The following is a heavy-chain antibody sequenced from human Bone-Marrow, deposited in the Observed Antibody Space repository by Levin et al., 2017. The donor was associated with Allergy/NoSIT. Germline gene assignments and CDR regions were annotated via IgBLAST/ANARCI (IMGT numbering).Heavy chain of an antibody. CDR3: AGLSYYTSGIYNDDDN. CDR1: GYNFPSYW. V-gene: IGHV5-10-1*01. CDR2: IDPSESYT. D-gene: IGHD3-10*01. J-gene: IGHJ4*02. Sequence: GESLKISCKVSGYNFPSYWITWVRQVPGKGLEWMGRIDPSESYTNYSPSFQGHVTMSVDKSINTAYLRWDSLEASDTAMYFCAGLSYYTSGIYNDDDNWGQGTLVTVS.